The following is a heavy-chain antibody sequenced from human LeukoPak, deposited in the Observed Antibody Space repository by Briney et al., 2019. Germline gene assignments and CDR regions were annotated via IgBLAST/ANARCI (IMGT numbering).Heavy chain of an antibody. J-gene: IGHJ4*02. CDR1: GFTFSSYA. Sequence: GGSLRLSCAASGFTFSSYAMSWVRQAPGKGLEWVSVISDSGGSTYYADYVKGRFTISRDNSKNTLFLQMNSLRAEDTAVYYCAGYSSSWFYFDYWGQRTLVTVSS. CDR2: ISDSGGST. D-gene: IGHD6-13*01. CDR3: AGYSSSWFYFDY. V-gene: IGHV3-23*01.